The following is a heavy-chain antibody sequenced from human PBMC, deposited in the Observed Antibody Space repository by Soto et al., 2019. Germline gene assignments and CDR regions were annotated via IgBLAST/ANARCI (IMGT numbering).Heavy chain of an antibody. CDR3: AIPTKYYGSGSYLYYGMDV. J-gene: IGHJ6*02. D-gene: IGHD3-10*01. CDR1: GYTFTSYG. Sequence: GASVKVSCKASGYTFTSYGISWVRQAPGQGLEWMGWISAYNGNTNYAQKLQGRVTMTTDTSTSTAYMELRSLRSDDTAVYYCAIPTKYYGSGSYLYYGMDVWGQGTTVTVSS. CDR2: ISAYNGNT. V-gene: IGHV1-18*01.